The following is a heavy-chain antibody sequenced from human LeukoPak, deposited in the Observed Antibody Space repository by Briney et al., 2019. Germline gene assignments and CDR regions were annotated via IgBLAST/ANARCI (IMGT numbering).Heavy chain of an antibody. J-gene: IGHJ4*02. CDR2: INPNSGGT. D-gene: IGHD3-22*01. CDR1: GYTFTGYY. V-gene: IGHV1-2*06. CDR3: ARDALVIYDSSGYYF. Sequence: GASVKVSCKASGYTFTGYYMHWVRQAPGQGLEWMGRINPNSGGTNYAQKFQGRVTMTRDTSTSTAYMELSSLRYDDTAVYYCARDALVIYDSSGYYFWGQGTLVTVSS.